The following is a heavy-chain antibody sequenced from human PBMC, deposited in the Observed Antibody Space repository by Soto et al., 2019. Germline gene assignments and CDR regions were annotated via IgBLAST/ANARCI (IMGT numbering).Heavy chain of an antibody. CDR2: ISSRSDYI. D-gene: IGHD2-2*01. Sequence: EVQVVDFGGGLVEPGGSLRLSCTGSGFTFSSYSMNWVRQAPGKGLEWVSSISSRSDYIYYAESVKGRFTISRDNAKNSLYLQMYSLRGEDTAVYYCVRDHSRRLSSTSCFDYWGQGTLVTVSS. CDR3: VRDHSRRLSSTSCFDY. J-gene: IGHJ4*02. CDR1: GFTFSSYS. V-gene: IGHV3-21*01.